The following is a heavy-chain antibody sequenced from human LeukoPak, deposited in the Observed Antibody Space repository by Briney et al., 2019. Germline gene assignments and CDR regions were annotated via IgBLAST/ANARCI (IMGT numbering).Heavy chain of an antibody. Sequence: SETLSLTCIVSGGSISSGSYYWSWIRQPAGKGLEWIGRIYTSGSTNYNPSLKSRVTTSVDTSKNQFSLKLSSVTAADTAVYYCARDRVLLWFGELSIQSPRDYYYYGMDVWGQGTTVTVSS. CDR1: GGSISSGSYY. CDR3: ARDRVLLWFGELSIQSPRDYYYYGMDV. CDR2: IYTSGST. V-gene: IGHV4-61*02. D-gene: IGHD3-10*01. J-gene: IGHJ6*02.